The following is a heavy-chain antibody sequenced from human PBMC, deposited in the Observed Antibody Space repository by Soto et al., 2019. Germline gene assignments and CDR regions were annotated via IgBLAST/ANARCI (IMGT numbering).Heavy chain of an antibody. J-gene: IGHJ6*02. V-gene: IGHV3-9*01. CDR1: GFTFDDYA. CDR3: TKEVTGWRHYGMDV. D-gene: IGHD2-21*02. CDR2: ISWNSGTR. Sequence: GGSLRLSCVASGFTFDDYAMRWVRQAPGKGLEWVSVISWNSGTRGYADSVKGRFTISRDNAKNSLYLQMNSLRVEDTALYYCTKEVTGWRHYGMDVWGQGTTVTVSS.